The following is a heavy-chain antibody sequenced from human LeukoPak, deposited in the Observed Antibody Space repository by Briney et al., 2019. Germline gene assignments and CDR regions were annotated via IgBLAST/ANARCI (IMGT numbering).Heavy chain of an antibody. V-gene: IGHV1-2*02. D-gene: IGHD6-13*01. CDR2: INPNSGGT. CDR1: KYTFTDYY. Sequence: ASVKVSCKASKYTFTDYYMHWVRQAPGQGLEWMGWINPNSGGTNYAQKFQGRVTMTRDTSISTAYMELSRLRSDDTAVYYCARVFIAAAGTDYWGQGTLVTVSS. J-gene: IGHJ4*02. CDR3: ARVFIAAAGTDY.